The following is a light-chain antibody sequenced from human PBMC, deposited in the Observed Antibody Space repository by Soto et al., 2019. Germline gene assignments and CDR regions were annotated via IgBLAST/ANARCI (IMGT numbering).Light chain of an antibody. J-gene: IGKJ1*01. V-gene: IGKV1-5*01. CDR1: QSISSW. CDR2: DAS. CDR3: QQYNSLWK. Sequence: DIQMTQSPSTLSASVGDRVTITFRASQSISSWLAWYQQKPGRAPKLLIYDASSLESGVPSRFSGSGSGTEFTLTISSLQPDDFATYYCQQYNSLWKFGQGTKVDIK.